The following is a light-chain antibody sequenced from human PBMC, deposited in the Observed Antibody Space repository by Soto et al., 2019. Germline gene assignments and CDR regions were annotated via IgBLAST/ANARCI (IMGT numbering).Light chain of an antibody. CDR3: TSYTRSSTHV. CDR2: AVT. J-gene: IGLJ1*01. V-gene: IGLV2-14*01. CDR1: SSDIGGYNY. Sequence: QSALAQPASVSGSPGQSITISCTGTSSDIGGYNYVSWYQQDSGKAPKLIIYAVTDRPSGVSSRFSGSKSGNTAFLTISGLQAEDEADYYCTSYTRSSTHVVGTGTKVTVL.